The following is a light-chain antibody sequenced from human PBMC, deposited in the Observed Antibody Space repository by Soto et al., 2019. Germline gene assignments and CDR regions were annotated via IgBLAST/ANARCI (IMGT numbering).Light chain of an antibody. CDR2: SND. CDR1: SSNIGSNT. Sequence: QSVLTQAPSASGTPGQRVTISCSGSSSNIGSNTVSWYQQVPGTAPKLLIYSNDQRPSGVPDRFSGSKSGTSASLAIGGLQSEDEADYYCAAWDASLNGWVFGGGTKLTVL. CDR3: AAWDASLNGWV. J-gene: IGLJ3*02. V-gene: IGLV1-44*01.